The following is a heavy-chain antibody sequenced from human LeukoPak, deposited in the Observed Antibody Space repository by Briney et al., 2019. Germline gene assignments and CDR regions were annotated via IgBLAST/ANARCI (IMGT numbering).Heavy chain of an antibody. J-gene: IGHJ4*02. D-gene: IGHD6-13*01. Sequence: GGSLRLSCAASGFTFSSYWMHWVRQAPGKGLEWVSSISSSSSYIYYADSVKGRFTISRDNAKNSLYLQMNSLRAEDTAVYYCARDGAAGGTGSFDYWGQGTLVTVSS. CDR2: ISSSSSYI. CDR3: ARDGAAGGTGSFDY. CDR1: GFTFSSYW. V-gene: IGHV3-21*01.